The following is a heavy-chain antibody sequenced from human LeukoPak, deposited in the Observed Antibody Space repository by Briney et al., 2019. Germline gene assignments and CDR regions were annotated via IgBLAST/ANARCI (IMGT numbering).Heavy chain of an antibody. CDR1: GGSFSGYY. J-gene: IGHJ4*02. D-gene: IGHD3-22*01. CDR2: INHSGST. Sequence: MPSQSLSLTCAVYGGSFSGYYCSWIRQPPGKGLEWIGEINHSGSTNYNPSLKSRVTISVDTSKNQFSLKLSSVTAADTAVYYCARMPLIALFDYWGQGTLVTVSS. V-gene: IGHV4-34*01. CDR3: ARMPLIALFDY.